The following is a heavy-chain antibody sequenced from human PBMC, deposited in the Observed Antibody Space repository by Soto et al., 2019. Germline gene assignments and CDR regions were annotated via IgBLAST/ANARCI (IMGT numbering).Heavy chain of an antibody. CDR3: ARLRTTVATSDDY. D-gene: IGHD4-17*01. V-gene: IGHV4-39*01. Sequence: QLQLQESGPGLVKPSETLSLTCTVSGCSISSSSYYWGWIRQPPGKGLEWIGNIYYGGSTYYNPSLKSRVTISVDTSKNQFSLKLSSVTAADTAVYYCARLRTTVATSDDYWGQGTLVTVSS. J-gene: IGHJ4*02. CDR2: IYYGGST. CDR1: GCSISSSSYY.